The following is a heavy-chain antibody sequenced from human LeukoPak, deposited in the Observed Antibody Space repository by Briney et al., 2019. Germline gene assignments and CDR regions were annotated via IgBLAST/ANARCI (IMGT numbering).Heavy chain of an antibody. CDR3: ARGGVLDP. CDR1: GGSISGYY. Sequence: SETLSLTCTVSGGSISGYYWSWIRQPPGKGLEWIGYIYYSGSTNYNPSLKSRVTISIDTSKNQFSLKLSSVTAADTAVYYCARGGVLDPWGQGTLVTVSS. J-gene: IGHJ5*02. V-gene: IGHV4-59*01. D-gene: IGHD3-10*01. CDR2: IYYSGST.